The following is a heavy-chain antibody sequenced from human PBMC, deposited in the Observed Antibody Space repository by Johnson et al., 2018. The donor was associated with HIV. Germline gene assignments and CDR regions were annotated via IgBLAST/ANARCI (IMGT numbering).Heavy chain of an antibody. J-gene: IGHJ3*02. Sequence: QVQLVESGGGLVKPGGSLRLSCAVSGFIFRNYAMHWVRQAPGKGLEWVAVISYDGSNKYYADSVKGRFTISRDNSKNTLYLQMNSLRAEDTAVYYCAKESAFDIWGQGTMVTVSS. CDR2: ISYDGSNK. CDR1: GFIFRNYA. CDR3: AKESAFDI. V-gene: IGHV3-30*04.